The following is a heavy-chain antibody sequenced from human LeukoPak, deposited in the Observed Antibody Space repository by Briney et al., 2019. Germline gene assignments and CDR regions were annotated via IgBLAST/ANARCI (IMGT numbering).Heavy chain of an antibody. Sequence: GGSLRLSCAASGFTFSSYWMHWVRQAPGKGLVWVSRINSDGSSTSYADSVKGRFTISRDNAKNTLYLQMNSLRVEDTAVYYCATWRQGYCSGGSCHSPFDYWSQGTLVTVSS. V-gene: IGHV3-74*01. CDR2: INSDGSST. CDR3: ATWRQGYCSGGSCHSPFDY. CDR1: GFTFSSYW. D-gene: IGHD2-15*01. J-gene: IGHJ4*02.